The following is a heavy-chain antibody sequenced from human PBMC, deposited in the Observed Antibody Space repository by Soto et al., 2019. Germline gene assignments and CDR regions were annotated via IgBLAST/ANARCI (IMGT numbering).Heavy chain of an antibody. CDR1: GFTFSSYA. CDR3: VRGRIPRKNGYGHGDY. CDR2: ITGSVGNT. J-gene: IGHJ4*02. Sequence: GGSLRLSCAASGFTFSSYAMTWVRQAPGKGLEWVSSITGSVGNTDYAESVKGRFFVSRDSSKSTVYLQMNSLGVEDTAVYYCVRGRIPRKNGYGHGDYWGQGALVTVSS. D-gene: IGHD5-12*01. V-gene: IGHV3-23*01.